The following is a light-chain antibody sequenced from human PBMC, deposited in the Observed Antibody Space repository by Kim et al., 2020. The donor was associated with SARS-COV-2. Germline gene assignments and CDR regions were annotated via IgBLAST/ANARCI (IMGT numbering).Light chain of an antibody. V-gene: IGLV3-1*01. J-gene: IGLJ7*01. CDR2: QDS. Sequence: SYELTQPPSVSVSPGQTASITCSGDKLGDKYACWYQQKPGQSPVLVIYQDSKRPSGIPERFSGSNSGNTATLTIRGTQAVDEADYYCQAWDSSTKVFGGGTQLTVL. CDR3: QAWDSSTKV. CDR1: KLGDKY.